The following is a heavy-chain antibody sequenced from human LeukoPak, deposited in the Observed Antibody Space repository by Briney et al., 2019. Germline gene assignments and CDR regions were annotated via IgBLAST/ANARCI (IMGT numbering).Heavy chain of an antibody. Sequence: QSGGSLRLSCAASGFTFSSYGMHWVRQAPGKGLEWVAFIRYDGSNKYYADSVKGRFTISRDNSKNTLYLQMNSLRAEDTAVYYCAKNYGGYSGYDWAPSYWGQGTLVTVSS. CDR2: IRYDGSNK. V-gene: IGHV3-30*02. CDR1: GFTFSSYG. D-gene: IGHD5-12*01. CDR3: AKNYGGYSGYDWAPSY. J-gene: IGHJ4*02.